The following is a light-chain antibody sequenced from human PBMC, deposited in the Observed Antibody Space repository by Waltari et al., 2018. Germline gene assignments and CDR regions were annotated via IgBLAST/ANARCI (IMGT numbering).Light chain of an antibody. CDR2: DES. Sequence: ETVLTQSPATLSLSPGERATLSCRASQSISSHLAWYQQKPGQPPRLLIYDESKRATGIPARLSCSGSGTDFTLTISSLQAEDVAVYYCQQYYSTPRTFGQGTKVEIK. V-gene: IGKV3-11*01. CDR1: QSISSH. CDR3: QQYYSTPRT. J-gene: IGKJ1*01.